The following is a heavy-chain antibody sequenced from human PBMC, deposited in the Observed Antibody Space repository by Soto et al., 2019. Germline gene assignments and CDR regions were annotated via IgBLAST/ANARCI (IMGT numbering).Heavy chain of an antibody. CDR2: IWYDGTNK. CDR3: ARDHSSSPDY. V-gene: IGHV3-33*01. Sequence: GGSLRLSCAASGFTFSTYGMHWVRQAPGKGLEWVTVIWYDGTNKYYADSVKGRFTISRDNSKNTLYLQMNGLRAEDTAVYYCARDHSSSPDYWGQGTLVTVSS. CDR1: GFTFSTYG. D-gene: IGHD6-6*01. J-gene: IGHJ4*02.